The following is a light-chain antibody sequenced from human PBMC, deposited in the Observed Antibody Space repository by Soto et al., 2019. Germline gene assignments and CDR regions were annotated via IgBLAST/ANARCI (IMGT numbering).Light chain of an antibody. CDR1: QSFRRL. Sequence: EVVLTQSPVTLSLSPGQRATLPCRASQSFRRLLAWYQQKPGQAPRLLIYDAYNRATGIPPRFSGSGSGTEFTLTISSLEPEDSEVYYCQQRHMWPITFGQGARLEIK. CDR3: QQRHMWPIT. V-gene: IGKV3-11*01. CDR2: DAY. J-gene: IGKJ5*01.